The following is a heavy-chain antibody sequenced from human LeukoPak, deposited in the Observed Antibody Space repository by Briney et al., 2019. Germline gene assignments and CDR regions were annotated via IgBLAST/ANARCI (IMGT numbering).Heavy chain of an antibody. J-gene: IGHJ6*03. CDR2: IYHSGST. CDR1: GYSISSGYY. Sequence: SETLSLTCTVSGYSISSGYYWGWIRQPPGKGLEWIGSIYHSGSTSYNPSLKSRVTISVDTSKNQFSLKLSAVTAADTAVYYCARHGLMITFWDYYYMDVWGKGTTVTISS. V-gene: IGHV4-38-2*02. D-gene: IGHD3-16*01. CDR3: ARHGLMITFWDYYYMDV.